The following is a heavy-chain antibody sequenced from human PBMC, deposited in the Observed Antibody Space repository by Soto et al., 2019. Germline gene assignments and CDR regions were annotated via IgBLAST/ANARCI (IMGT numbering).Heavy chain of an antibody. D-gene: IGHD2-21*02. J-gene: IGHJ5*02. CDR1: GYTFTNYC. V-gene: IGHV5-10-1*01. CDR2: IDPSESSI. Sequence: GVSLQISCQCSGYTFTNYCIWWVRQMPGKGLEWVGRIDPSESSINYSPSFQGHVTISADKSISTAYLQWSSLRASDTAMYYCARHRSLNTAYDPWGQGTLVTVS. CDR3: ARHRSLNTAYDP.